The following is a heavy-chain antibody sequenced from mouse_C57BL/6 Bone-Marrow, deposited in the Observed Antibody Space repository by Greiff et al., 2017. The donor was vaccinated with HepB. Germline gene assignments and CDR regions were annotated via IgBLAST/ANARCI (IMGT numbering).Heavy chain of an antibody. J-gene: IGHJ4*01. CDR2: IWTGGGT. D-gene: IGHD1-1*01. CDR3: ARSLIYYYGSSPNYAMDY. Sequence: QVQLKESGPGLVAPSQSLSITCTVSGFSLTSYAISWVRQPPGKGLEWLGVIWTGGGTNYNSALKFRLSISKDNSKSQVFLKMNSLQTDDTARYYCARSLIYYYGSSPNYAMDYWGQGTSVTVSS. V-gene: IGHV2-9-1*01. CDR1: GFSLTSYA.